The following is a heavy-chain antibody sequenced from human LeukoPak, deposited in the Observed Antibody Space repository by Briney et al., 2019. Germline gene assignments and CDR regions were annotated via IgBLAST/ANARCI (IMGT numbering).Heavy chain of an antibody. CDR1: GGSIGSSSHY. CDR3: ARGILVKVYAAFDY. J-gene: IGHJ4*02. Sequence: SETLSLTCTVSGGSIGSSSHYWGWIRQPPGKGLEWIGSIYYSGSTYYNPSLKSRVTISVDRSKNQFSLKLSSVTAADTAVYYCARGILVKVYAAFDYWGQGTLVTVSS. CDR2: IYYSGST. D-gene: IGHD2-2*01. V-gene: IGHV4-39*07.